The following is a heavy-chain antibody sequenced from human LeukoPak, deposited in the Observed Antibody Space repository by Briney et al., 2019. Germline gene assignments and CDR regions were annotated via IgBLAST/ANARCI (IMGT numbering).Heavy chain of an antibody. CDR2: IWYDGSNK. Sequence: GGSLRLSCAASGFTFSSYGMHWVRQAPGKGLERVAVIWYDGSNKYYADSVKGRFTISGDNSKNTLYLQMNSLRAEDTAVYYCARARGARGWHADYWGQGTLVTVSS. V-gene: IGHV3-33*01. J-gene: IGHJ4*02. CDR1: GFTFSSYG. D-gene: IGHD6-19*01. CDR3: ARARGARGWHADY.